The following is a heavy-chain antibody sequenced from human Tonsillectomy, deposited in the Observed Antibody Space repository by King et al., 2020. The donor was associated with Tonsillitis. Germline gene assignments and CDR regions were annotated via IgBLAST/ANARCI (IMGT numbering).Heavy chain of an antibody. CDR2: IYYSGST. CDR3: ARAPQGYDSILGAFDI. D-gene: IGHD3-22*01. J-gene: IGHJ3*02. CDR1: GGSISSYY. V-gene: IGHV4-59*01. Sequence: QLQESGPGLVKPSETLSLTCTVSGGSISSYYWSWIRQPPGKGLEWIGYIYYSGSTNYNPSLKSRVTISVDTSKNQFSLKLSSVTAADMAVYYCARAPQGYDSILGAFDIWGQGTMVTVSS.